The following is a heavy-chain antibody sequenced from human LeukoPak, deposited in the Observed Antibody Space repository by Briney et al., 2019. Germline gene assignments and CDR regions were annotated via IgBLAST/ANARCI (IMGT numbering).Heavy chain of an antibody. V-gene: IGHV4-38-2*02. D-gene: IGHD5-18*01. CDR3: ARAWIQLWLHYFDY. Sequence: SETLSLTCTVSGYSISSGYYWGWIRQPPGKGLEWIGSIYHSGSTYYNPSLKSRVAISVDTSKNQFSLKLSSVTAADTAVYYCARAWIQLWLHYFDYWGQGTLVTVSS. J-gene: IGHJ4*02. CDR1: GYSISSGYY. CDR2: IYHSGST.